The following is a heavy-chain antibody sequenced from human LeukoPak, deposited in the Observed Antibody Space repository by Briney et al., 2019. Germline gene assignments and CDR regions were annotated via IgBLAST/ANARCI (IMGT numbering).Heavy chain of an antibody. CDR3: ARGFGYSSGWQYYYYYYYMDV. J-gene: IGHJ6*03. D-gene: IGHD6-19*01. V-gene: IGHV4-34*01. CDR1: GGSFSGYY. Sequence: PSETLSLTCAVYGGSFSGYYWSWIRQPPGKGLEWIGEINHSGSTNYNPSLKSRVTISVDTSKNQFSLKLSSVTAADTAVYYCARGFGYSSGWQYYYYYYYMDVWGKGTTVTISS. CDR2: INHSGST.